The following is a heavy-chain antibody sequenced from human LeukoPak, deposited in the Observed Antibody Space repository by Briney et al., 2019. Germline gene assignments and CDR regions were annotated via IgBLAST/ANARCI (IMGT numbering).Heavy chain of an antibody. D-gene: IGHD2-21*01. CDR3: ARRFGAVMIDGFDI. CDR1: GFAFSRFA. CDR2: INSSINYI. J-gene: IGHJ3*02. Sequence: GGSLRLSCEASGFAFSRFAMNWVRQAPGKGLEWVSCINSSINYIYYADSVKGRFTISRDNANNSLYLEMNSLRAEDTAVYYCARRFGAVMIDGFDIWGQGTMVTVSS. V-gene: IGHV3-21*01.